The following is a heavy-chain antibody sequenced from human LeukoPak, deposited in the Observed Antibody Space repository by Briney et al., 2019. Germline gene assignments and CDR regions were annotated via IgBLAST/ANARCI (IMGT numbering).Heavy chain of an antibody. CDR2: IVVGSGNT. Sequence: SVKVSCTASGGTFSSYAISWVRQAPGQGLEWIGWIVVGSGNTNYAQKFQERVTITRDMSTSTAYMELSSLRSEDTAVYYCAAGVYDFWSGSNYWGQGTLVTVSS. J-gene: IGHJ4*02. CDR1: GGTFSSYA. V-gene: IGHV1-58*02. CDR3: AAGVYDFWSGSNY. D-gene: IGHD3-3*01.